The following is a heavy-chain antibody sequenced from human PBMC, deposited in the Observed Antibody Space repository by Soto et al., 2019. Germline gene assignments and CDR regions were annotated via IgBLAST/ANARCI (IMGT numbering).Heavy chain of an antibody. V-gene: IGHV3-30*18. CDR1: GFIFSNYG. CDR2: ISYDGGNR. Sequence: QVQLVESGGGVVQPARSLRLSCVASGFIFSNYGIHWVRQAPGKGLEWVAGISYDGGNRSYADSVKGRFTVSRDNSKETVYLQIDSMRGEDTAIYYCAKGDYWPSPPTSYIDVWGQGTLVTVSS. CDR3: AKGDYWPSPPTSYIDV. J-gene: IGHJ4*02. D-gene: IGHD2-15*01.